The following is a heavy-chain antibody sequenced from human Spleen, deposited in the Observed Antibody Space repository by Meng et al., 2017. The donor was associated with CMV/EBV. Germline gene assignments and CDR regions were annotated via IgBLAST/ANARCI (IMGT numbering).Heavy chain of an antibody. V-gene: IGHV1-2*02. J-gene: IGHJ4*02. CDR3: ARDMSGSYEFDY. D-gene: IGHD1-26*01. Sequence: VRRVKSVSELRRPVAAGKVSCKASGYTFNAYYMNWLRQAPGQGLEWMGWINPNSGGTNYAQKFQGRVTMTRDTSISTAYMELSRLRSDDTAVYYCARDMSGSYEFDYWGQGTLVTVSS. CDR1: GYTFNAYY. CDR2: INPNSGGT.